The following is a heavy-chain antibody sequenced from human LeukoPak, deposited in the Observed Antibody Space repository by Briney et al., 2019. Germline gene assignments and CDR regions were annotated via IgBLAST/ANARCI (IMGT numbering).Heavy chain of an antibody. J-gene: IGHJ4*02. CDR1: GFTFRSFA. D-gene: IGHD5-18*01. CDR3: AKLGDLDTAMVFES. CDR2: ISFDGSFR. V-gene: IGHV3-30*18. Sequence: GGSLRLSCAASGFTFRSFAMHWVRQAPGKGLEWVADISFDGSFRYYADSVKGRFTISRDNSKNTMYLQMSSLRTEDTAVYYCAKLGDLDTAMVFESWGQGTLVTVSS.